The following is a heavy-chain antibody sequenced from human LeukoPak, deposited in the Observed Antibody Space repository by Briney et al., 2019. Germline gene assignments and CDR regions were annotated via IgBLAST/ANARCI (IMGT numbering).Heavy chain of an antibody. CDR2: IGGSVGRT. D-gene: IGHD3-22*01. Sequence: GGSLRLSCAASGFTFRSHAMTWVRQAPGKGLEWVSAIGGSVGRTYYADSVKGRFTISRDNSKNTLYLQMNSLRAGDTAVYYCARDSIRSGFWFDPWGQGTLVTVSS. CDR1: GFTFRSHA. V-gene: IGHV3-23*01. J-gene: IGHJ5*02. CDR3: ARDSIRSGFWFDP.